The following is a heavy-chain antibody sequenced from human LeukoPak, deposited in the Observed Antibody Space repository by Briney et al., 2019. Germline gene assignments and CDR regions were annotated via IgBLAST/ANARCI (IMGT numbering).Heavy chain of an antibody. Sequence: GASVKVSCKVSGYTLTELSMHWVRQAPGKGREWRGGFDPEDGQTIYAQNFHGRVTMTEDTSTDTAYMELSSLRSEDTAVYYCATGYYDSSGYSYDPWGQGTLVTVSS. CDR1: GYTLTELS. V-gene: IGHV1-24*01. J-gene: IGHJ5*02. D-gene: IGHD3-22*01. CDR3: ATGYYDSSGYSYDP. CDR2: FDPEDGQT.